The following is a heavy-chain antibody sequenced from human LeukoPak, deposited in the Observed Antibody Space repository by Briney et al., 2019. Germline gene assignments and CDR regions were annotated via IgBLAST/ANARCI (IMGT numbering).Heavy chain of an antibody. CDR1: GFTFNTYG. CDR2: IRYDGTNK. V-gene: IGHV3-30*02. D-gene: IGHD6-13*01. J-gene: IGHJ4*02. CDR3: ARDRSAAGTDYFDY. Sequence: GGSLRLSCATSGFTFNTYGMHWVRQAPGKGLEWVSFIRYDGTNKYYADSVKGRLTISRDNSKNTLYLQMNSLRAEDTAVYYCARDRSAAGTDYFDYWGQGTLVTVSS.